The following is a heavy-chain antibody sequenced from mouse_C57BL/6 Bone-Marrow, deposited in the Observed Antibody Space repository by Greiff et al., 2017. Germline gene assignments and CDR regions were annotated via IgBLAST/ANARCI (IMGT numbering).Heavy chain of an antibody. J-gene: IGHJ2*01. D-gene: IGHD1-1*01. V-gene: IGHV1-50*01. CDR2: IDPSDSYT. CDR3: ARLRRGYYYGSSYYFDY. CDR1: GYTFTSYW. Sequence: QVQLQQPGAELVKPGASVKLSCKASGYTFTSYWMQWVKQRPGQGLEWIGEIDPSDSYTNYNQKFKGKATLTVDTSSSTAYMQLSSLTSEDSAVYYCARLRRGYYYGSSYYFDYWGQGTTLTVSS.